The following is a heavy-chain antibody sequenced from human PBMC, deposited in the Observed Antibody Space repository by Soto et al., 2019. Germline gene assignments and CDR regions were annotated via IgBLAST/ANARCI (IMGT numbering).Heavy chain of an antibody. CDR2: IIPIFGTA. CDR1: GGTFSSYA. CDR3: AREHGGYSPFDY. D-gene: IGHD2-15*01. V-gene: IGHV1-69*12. Sequence: QVQLVQSGAEVKKPGSSVKVSCKASGGTFSSYAISWVRQAPGQGLEWMGGIIPIFGTANYAQKFQGRVTITADESTSTACMELSSLRSEEKAVDYCAREHGGYSPFDYWGQGTLVTVSS. J-gene: IGHJ4*02.